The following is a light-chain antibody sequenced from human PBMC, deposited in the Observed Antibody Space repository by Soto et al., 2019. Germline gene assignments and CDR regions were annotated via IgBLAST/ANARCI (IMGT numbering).Light chain of an antibody. V-gene: IGKV3-20*01. CDR2: GAS. CDR3: QQYGSSPYT. J-gene: IGKJ2*01. Sequence: EIELTQSPGTLSLSPGERATLSCRASQVISGDDLAWYQQKPGQAPRLLLYGASNRATGIADRFSGSGSGTDFTLTISRLDPEDFAVYSCQQYGSSPYTFGQGTKVEIK. CDR1: QVISGDD.